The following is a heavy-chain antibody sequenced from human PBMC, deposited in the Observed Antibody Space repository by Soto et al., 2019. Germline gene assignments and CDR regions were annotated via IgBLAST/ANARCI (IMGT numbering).Heavy chain of an antibody. CDR1: GGSFSGYY. Sequence: QVQLQQWGAGLLNPWETLSLRCAVHGGSFSGYYWSWLRQPPGKGLEWIGEITQSGSPTYNPSLGSRVTISIDTSENQFSLRLTSVTAADTSVYYCARGRITMIRGGYFDFWGQGTLVNVSS. V-gene: IGHV4-34*02. CDR2: ITQSGSP. D-gene: IGHD3-10*01. J-gene: IGHJ4*02. CDR3: ARGRITMIRGGYFDF.